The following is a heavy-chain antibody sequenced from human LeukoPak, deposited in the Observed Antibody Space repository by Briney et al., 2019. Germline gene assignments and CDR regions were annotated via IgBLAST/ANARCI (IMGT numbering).Heavy chain of an antibody. CDR3: ARDPAAAGNFDY. D-gene: IGHD6-13*01. J-gene: IGHJ4*02. CDR1: GFTFSSYA. Sequence: GRSLRLSCAASGFTFSSYAMHWVRQAPGKGLEWVAVISYDGSNKYYADSVKGRFTISRDNSKNTPYLQMNSLRAEDTAVYYCARDPAAAGNFDYWGQGTLVTVSS. CDR2: ISYDGSNK. V-gene: IGHV3-30-3*01.